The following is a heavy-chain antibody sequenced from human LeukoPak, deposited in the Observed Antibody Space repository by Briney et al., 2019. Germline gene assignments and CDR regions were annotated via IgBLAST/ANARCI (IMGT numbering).Heavy chain of an antibody. D-gene: IGHD3-22*01. V-gene: IGHV3-30*18. CDR2: ISYDGSSK. Sequence: GGSLRLSCAASGFTFSRFGMHWVRQAPGKGLEWVAVISYDGSSKYYADSLKGRFTISRDNSKNTLYLQMNSLRADDTALYYCAKDSYYYDSSGYYPQYYYYYMDVWGKGTTVTVSS. CDR1: GFTFSRFG. J-gene: IGHJ6*03. CDR3: AKDSYYYDSSGYYPQYYYYYMDV.